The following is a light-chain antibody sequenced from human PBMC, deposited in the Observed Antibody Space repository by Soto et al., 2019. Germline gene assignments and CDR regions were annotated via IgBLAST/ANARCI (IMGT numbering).Light chain of an antibody. Sequence: QSALTQPASVSGSPGQSVTISCTGTSSDFGSYKFVSWYQHHPGKVPKVIIYETSKRPSGVSDRLAGSKSGNTASLTISGLQAEDEADYYCVSFTSTNTHGFGSGTQLTVL. CDR1: SSDFGSYKF. V-gene: IGLV2-23*01. J-gene: IGLJ7*01. CDR3: VSFTSTNTHG. CDR2: ETS.